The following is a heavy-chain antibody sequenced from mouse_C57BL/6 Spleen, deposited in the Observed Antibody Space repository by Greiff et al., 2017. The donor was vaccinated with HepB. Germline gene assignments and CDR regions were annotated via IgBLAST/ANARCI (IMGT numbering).Heavy chain of an antibody. CDR1: GYTFTDYN. V-gene: IGHV1-18*01. D-gene: IGHD1-1*02. CDR3: ARRGGPYYFDY. CDR2: INPNNGGT. J-gene: IGHJ2*01. Sequence: VQLQQSGPELVKPGASVKIPCKASGYTFTDYNMDWVKQSHGKSLEWIGDINPNNGGTIYNQKFKGKATLTVEKSSSTAYMELRSLTSEDTAVYYCARRGGPYYFDYWGQGTTLTVSS.